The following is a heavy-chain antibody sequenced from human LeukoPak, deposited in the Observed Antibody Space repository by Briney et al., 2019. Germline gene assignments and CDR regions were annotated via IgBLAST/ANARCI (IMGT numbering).Heavy chain of an antibody. D-gene: IGHD4-17*01. J-gene: IGHJ6*03. Sequence: GGFLRPSCAASGFTVSSNYMSWVRQAPGRGLEWVSVIDSGGSTYYADSVKGRFTISRDNSKNTLYLQMNSLRAEDTAVYYCARERATVTTVSYYYMDAWGKGTTVTVSS. V-gene: IGHV3-53*01. CDR1: GFTVSSNY. CDR2: IDSGGST. CDR3: ARERATVTTVSYYYMDA.